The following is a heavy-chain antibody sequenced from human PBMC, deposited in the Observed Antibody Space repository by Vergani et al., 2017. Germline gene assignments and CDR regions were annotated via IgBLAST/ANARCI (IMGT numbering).Heavy chain of an antibody. J-gene: IGHJ4*02. CDR3: TTGGVCYYYHGNYSKY. Sequence: EVQLLESGGGLVQPGGSRRLSCAGAGFTFDTYTMAYVRQAPGKGLEWVATISSGGGDIFYADSVKGRFTISRDNSKNTLFLQMNSLKDEDTAVYYCTTGGVCYYYHGNYSKYWGGGT. V-gene: IGHV3-23*01. D-gene: IGHD3-10*01. CDR1: GFTFDTYT. CDR2: ISSGGGDI.